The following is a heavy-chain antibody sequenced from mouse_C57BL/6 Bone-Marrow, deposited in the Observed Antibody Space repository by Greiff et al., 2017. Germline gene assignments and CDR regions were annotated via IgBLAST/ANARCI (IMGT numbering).Heavy chain of an antibody. CDR3: ARSEDYGYYFDY. Sequence: VQLQQSGAELAKPGASVKLSCKASGYTFTSYWMHWVKQRPGQGLEWIGYINPSSGYTKYNQKFKDKATLTAAKSSSPAYMQLSGLTYENSAVYYCARSEDYGYYFDYWGQGTPLTVSS. D-gene: IGHD1-2*01. V-gene: IGHV1-7*01. CDR1: GYTFTSYW. CDR2: INPSSGYT. J-gene: IGHJ2*01.